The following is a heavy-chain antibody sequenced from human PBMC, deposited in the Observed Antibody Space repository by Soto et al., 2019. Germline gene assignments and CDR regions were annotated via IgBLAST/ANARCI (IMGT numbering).Heavy chain of an antibody. CDR2: IYDSGST. Sequence: QVQLQESGPGLVKPSQTLSLTCTVSGGSISSGDYYWSWIRQHPGKGLQWIGYIYDSGSTYYHPSLKSRVTISVDTSKNQFSLKLSSVTAADTAVYYCARWWSGSRQGFDPWGQGTLVTVSS. D-gene: IGHD3-3*01. CDR1: GGSISSGDYY. V-gene: IGHV4-31*03. J-gene: IGHJ5*02. CDR3: ARWWSGSRQGFDP.